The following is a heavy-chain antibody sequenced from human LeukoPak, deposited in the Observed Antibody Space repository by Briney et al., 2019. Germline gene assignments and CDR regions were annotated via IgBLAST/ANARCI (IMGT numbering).Heavy chain of an antibody. CDR2: ISWNSGSI. D-gene: IGHD3-3*01. V-gene: IGHV3-9*01. CDR3: ARGHRAWSY. J-gene: IGHJ4*02. CDR1: GFTFDDYA. Sequence: GGSLRLSCAASGFTFDDYAMHWVRQAPGKGLEWVSSISWNSGSIGYADSVKGRFTISRDNAKNSLYLQMNSLRVDDTAVYYCARGHRAWSYWGQGTLVTVSS.